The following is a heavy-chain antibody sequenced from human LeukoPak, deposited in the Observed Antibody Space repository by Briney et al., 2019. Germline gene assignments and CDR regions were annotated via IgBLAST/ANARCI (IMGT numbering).Heavy chain of an antibody. CDR1: GYTFTGYY. CDR2: INPNSGGT. Sequence: GASVTVSCKASGYTFTGYYIYWVRQAPGQGLEWMGRINPNSGGTKYAQKFQGRVTMTRDTSISTAYMELSRLTSDDTAVYYCARDYTFDYWGQGTLATVSS. V-gene: IGHV1-2*06. CDR3: ARDYTFDY. J-gene: IGHJ4*02.